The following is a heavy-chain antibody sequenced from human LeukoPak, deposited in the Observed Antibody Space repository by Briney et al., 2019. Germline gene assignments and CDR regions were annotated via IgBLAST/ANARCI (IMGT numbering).Heavy chain of an antibody. CDR1: GFTFSSYT. J-gene: IGHJ4*02. D-gene: IGHD6-13*01. V-gene: IGHV3-21*01. CDR2: ITSSSSYT. CDR3: ARVWGQLVDF. Sequence: GRSLRLSCAASGFTFSSYTMNWVRQAPGKGLEWVSSITSSSSYTYYADSVKGRFTISRDNAKNSLYLQMNSLRAEDTAVYYCARVWGQLVDFWGQGTLLTVSS.